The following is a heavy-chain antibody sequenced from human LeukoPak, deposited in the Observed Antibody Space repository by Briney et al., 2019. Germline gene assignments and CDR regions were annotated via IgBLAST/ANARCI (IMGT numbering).Heavy chain of an antibody. J-gene: IGHJ4*02. V-gene: IGHV1-69*13. Sequence: ASVKVSCRAPGAALSSFAISWLQRAPGKGLKWMGGIIPIFGTANYAQKFQGRVTITADESTSTAYMELSSLRSEDTAVYYCARSITIFGVATLFDYWGQGTLVTVSS. D-gene: IGHD3-3*01. CDR3: ARSITIFGVATLFDY. CDR2: IIPIFGTA. CDR1: GAALSSFA.